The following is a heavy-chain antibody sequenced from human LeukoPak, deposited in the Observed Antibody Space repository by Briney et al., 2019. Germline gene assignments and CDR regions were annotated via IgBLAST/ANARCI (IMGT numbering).Heavy chain of an antibody. J-gene: IGHJ3*02. CDR3: AREDTFDAFDI. D-gene: IGHD3-16*01. Sequence: GGSLRLSCAASGFSFSSSEMSWVRQAPGKGLEWISYITNSGRGIHYADSVKGRLTISRDNAKNSLYLQMNYLRGEDTAIYYCAREDTFDAFDIWSQGTMVTVSS. CDR1: GFSFSSSE. V-gene: IGHV3-48*03. CDR2: ITNSGRGI.